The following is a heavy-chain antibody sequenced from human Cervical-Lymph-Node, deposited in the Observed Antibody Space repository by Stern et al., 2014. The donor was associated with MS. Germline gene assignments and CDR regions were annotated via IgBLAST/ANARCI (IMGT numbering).Heavy chain of an antibody. CDR1: GGSISSGSSY. Sequence: VQLVESGPGLVKPSQTLSLTCTVSGGSISSGSSYWSWIRQPAGKGLEWIGRINTSGSANDNPSRKSRVTIAIDTSKNKFSLRWSAVTAADTAVYYCARDCRLRYFDNYGMDVWGQGTTVTVSS. V-gene: IGHV4-61*02. CDR2: INTSGSA. J-gene: IGHJ6*02. CDR3: ARDCRLRYFDNYGMDV. D-gene: IGHD3-9*01.